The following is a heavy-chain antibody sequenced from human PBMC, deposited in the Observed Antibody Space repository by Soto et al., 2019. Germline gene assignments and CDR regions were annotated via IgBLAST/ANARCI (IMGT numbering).Heavy chain of an antibody. D-gene: IGHD3-22*01. Sequence: GGSLRLSCAASGFTFSSYEMNWVRQAPGKGLEWVSYISSSGSTIYYADSVKGRFTISRDNAKNSLYLQMNSLRAEDTAVYYCARANYYDSRGYYPNLDYWGQGTPVTVSS. CDR2: ISSSGSTI. V-gene: IGHV3-48*03. CDR3: ARANYYDSRGYYPNLDY. J-gene: IGHJ4*02. CDR1: GFTFSSYE.